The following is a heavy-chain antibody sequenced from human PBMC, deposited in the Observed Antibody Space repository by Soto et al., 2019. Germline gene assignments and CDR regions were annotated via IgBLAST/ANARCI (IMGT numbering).Heavy chain of an antibody. J-gene: IGHJ4*02. V-gene: IGHV3-30*04. CDR2: LSYDGSDK. CDR3: ARSPFDSSGYYPN. CDR1: GFTFSRYA. D-gene: IGHD3-22*01. Sequence: GGSLRLSCVVSGFTFSRYAMHWVRQAPGKGLEWVAALSYDGSDKKYADSVKGRFTISGDNSKDTLYLQMDSLRPDDTAVYYCARSPFDSSGYYPNWGQGTLVTVSS.